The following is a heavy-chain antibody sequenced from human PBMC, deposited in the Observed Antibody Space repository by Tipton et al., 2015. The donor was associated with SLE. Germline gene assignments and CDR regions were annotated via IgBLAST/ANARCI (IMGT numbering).Heavy chain of an antibody. V-gene: IGHV3-74*01. J-gene: IGHJ4*02. Sequence: SLRLSCAASGFTFSSYWMHWVRQAPGKGLVWVSRINSDGRSTSYADSVKGRFTISRDNAKNTLYLQMNSLRAEDTAVYYCARDSSGYSIFFDYWGQGTLVTVSS. D-gene: IGHD3-22*01. CDR3: ARDSSGYSIFFDY. CDR1: GFTFSSYW. CDR2: INSDGRST.